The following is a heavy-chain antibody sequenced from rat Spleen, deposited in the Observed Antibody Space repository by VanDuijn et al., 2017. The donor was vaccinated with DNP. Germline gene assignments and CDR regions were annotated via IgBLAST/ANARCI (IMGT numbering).Heavy chain of an antibody. V-gene: IGHV3-1*01. CDR2: ISYSGYT. CDR1: GYSITSNY. D-gene: IGHD1-9*01. CDR3: ARGVSSYYGYNSYWYFDF. Sequence: EVQLQESGSGLVKPSQSLSLTCSVTGYSITSNYWGWIRKFPGNKMEYIGHISYSGYTSYNPSLKSRISITRDTSKNQFFLQLNSLTTEDTATYYCARGVSSYYGYNSYWYFDFWGPGTMVTVSS. J-gene: IGHJ1*01.